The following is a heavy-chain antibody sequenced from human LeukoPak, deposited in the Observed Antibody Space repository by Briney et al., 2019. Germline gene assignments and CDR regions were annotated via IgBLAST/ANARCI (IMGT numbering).Heavy chain of an antibody. CDR3: ARDQVVPAAMNWFDP. V-gene: IGHV3-23*01. CDR1: GFTFSSYA. Sequence: PGGSLRLSCAASGFTFSSYAMSWVRQAPGKGLEWVSAISGSGGSTYYADSVKGRFTISRDNAKNSLYLQMNSLRAEGTAVYYCARDQVVPAAMNWFDPWGQGTLVTVSS. D-gene: IGHD2-2*01. CDR2: ISGSGGST. J-gene: IGHJ5*02.